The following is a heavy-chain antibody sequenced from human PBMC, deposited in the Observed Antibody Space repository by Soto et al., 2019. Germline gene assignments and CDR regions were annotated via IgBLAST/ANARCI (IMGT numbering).Heavy chain of an antibody. D-gene: IGHD3-22*01. CDR3: ARGFCQSSGYCDY. CDR2: ISAYSGNT. CDR1: GYTFSSYG. J-gene: IGHJ4*02. V-gene: IGHV1-18*01. Sequence: QGQLVQSGAEVKKPGASVKVSCKAYGYTFSSYGLSWVRQAPGQGLEWMGWISAYSGNTVYTQRFKGRLTLATDTATGTAYMELRSARSEHTAVYYCARGFCQSSGYCDYWGQGTLVTVSS.